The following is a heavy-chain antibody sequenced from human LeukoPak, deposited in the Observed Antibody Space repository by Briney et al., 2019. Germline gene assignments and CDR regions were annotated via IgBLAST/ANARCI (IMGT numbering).Heavy chain of an antibody. D-gene: IGHD3-16*01. V-gene: IGHV3-23*01. CDR1: GFSFSSYE. CDR3: AKDDAWGRYKD. CDR2: ISPSGGTT. Sequence: PGGSLSLSCAAYGFSFSSYEWNWVRQPPGKGLEWVSGISPSGGTTYYPASVKGRFTISRDNSKNTVSLQMNSLRGDDTAVYYCAKDDAWGRYKDWGQGTLVTVSS. J-gene: IGHJ1*01.